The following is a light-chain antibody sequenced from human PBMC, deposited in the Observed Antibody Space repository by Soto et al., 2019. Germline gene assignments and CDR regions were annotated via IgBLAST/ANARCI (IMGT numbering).Light chain of an antibody. CDR3: QQYGSSPET. V-gene: IGKV3-20*01. Sequence: EIVMTQSPATLSVSPWERATLSCSASQSVSSNYLAWYQQKPGQAPRLLIYGASSRATGIPDRFSGSGSGTDFTLTISRLAPEDFAVYYCQQYGSSPETFGQGTKVDNK. CDR1: QSVSSNY. J-gene: IGKJ1*01. CDR2: GAS.